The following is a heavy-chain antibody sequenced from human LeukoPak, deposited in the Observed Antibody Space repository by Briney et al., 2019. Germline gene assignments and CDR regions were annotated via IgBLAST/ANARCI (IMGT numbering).Heavy chain of an antibody. CDR2: ISSSSSYI. J-gene: IGHJ4*02. Sequence: GGSLRLSCAASGFTFSSYSMNWVRQAPGKGLEWVPSISSSSSYIYYADSVKGRFTISRDNAKNSLYLQMNSLRAEDTAVYYCARALGYYDSSGLIYWGQGTLVTVSS. V-gene: IGHV3-21*01. CDR3: ARALGYYDSSGLIY. CDR1: GFTFSSYS. D-gene: IGHD3-22*01.